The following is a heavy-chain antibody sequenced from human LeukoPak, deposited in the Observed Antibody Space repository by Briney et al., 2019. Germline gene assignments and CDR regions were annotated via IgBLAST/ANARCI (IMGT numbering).Heavy chain of an antibody. D-gene: IGHD2-2*01. CDR1: GYTFTDYY. CDR3: ASADLRYCSITNCLSFDY. Sequence: ASVKVSCKTSGYTFTDYYIHWVRQAPGQGLEWMGWTNPKSGGTHFAQKFQGRVIMTRDTSVDTAYMELNSLRSDDTAVYYCASADLRYCSITNCLSFDYWGQGTLVTVSS. J-gene: IGHJ4*02. V-gene: IGHV1-2*02. CDR2: TNPKSGGT.